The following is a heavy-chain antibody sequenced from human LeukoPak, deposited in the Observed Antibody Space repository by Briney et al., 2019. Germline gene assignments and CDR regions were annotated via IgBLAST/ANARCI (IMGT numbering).Heavy chain of an antibody. Sequence: GASVKVSCKASGGTFSSYAISWVRQAPGQGLEWMGRIIPILGIANYAQKFQGRVTITADKSTSTAYMELSSLRSEDTAVYYCARDAEHLGGGSYYYYGMDVWGQGTTVTVSS. CDR1: GGTFSSYA. J-gene: IGHJ6*02. CDR2: IIPILGIA. CDR3: ARDAEHLGGGSYYYYGMDV. V-gene: IGHV1-69*04. D-gene: IGHD1-26*01.